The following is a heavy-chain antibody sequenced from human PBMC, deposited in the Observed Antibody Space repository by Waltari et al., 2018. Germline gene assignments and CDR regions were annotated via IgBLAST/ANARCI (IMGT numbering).Heavy chain of an antibody. CDR2: IYPGDSET. CDR3: ARHVKGGGGGGYIEY. Sequence: EVELAPSGAEVKKTGESLKLSCKGSGYSSDHLWIGWVRQKPGRGLEWLGIIYPGDSETRYSPSFLGQVTMSADKSISTVYLQRTSLQTSDTAIYYCARHVKGGGGGGYIEYWGQGTRVTVSS. D-gene: IGHD2-15*01. J-gene: IGHJ4*02. CDR1: GYSSDHLW. V-gene: IGHV5-51*01.